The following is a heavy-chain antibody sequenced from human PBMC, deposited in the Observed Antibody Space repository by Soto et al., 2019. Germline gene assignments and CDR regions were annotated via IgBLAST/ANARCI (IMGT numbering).Heavy chain of an antibody. J-gene: IGHJ5*02. V-gene: IGHV4-4*07. Sequence: SETLSLTCTVSGAPISSYYWSWIRQPAGKGLEWIGRFSTTGSTNYNPSLKSRVTVSVGTSKNQFSLKLNSVTAADTAVYFCARGAYGSGSSPNWFDPWGQGTLVTVS. D-gene: IGHD3-10*01. CDR3: ARGAYGSGSSPNWFDP. CDR2: FSTTGST. CDR1: GAPISSYY.